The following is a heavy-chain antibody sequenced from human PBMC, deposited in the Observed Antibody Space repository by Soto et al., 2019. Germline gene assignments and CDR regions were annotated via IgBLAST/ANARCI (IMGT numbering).Heavy chain of an antibody. J-gene: IGHJ4*02. CDR3: AHCTLHDYGDYDPGTSHVFDS. D-gene: IGHD4-17*01. CDR1: GFSLSNSGVG. CDR2: IYGDKDK. Sequence: QITLKESGPSPVKPTQTLTVTCTFSGFSLSNSGVGVSWIRQPPGKALEWLSLIYGDKDKRYSPFLKTRLTITKDTSKIPVVLTMTTMDPVDTATYYCAHCTLHDYGDYDPGTSHVFDSWGQGTLVTVSS. V-gene: IGHV2-5*02.